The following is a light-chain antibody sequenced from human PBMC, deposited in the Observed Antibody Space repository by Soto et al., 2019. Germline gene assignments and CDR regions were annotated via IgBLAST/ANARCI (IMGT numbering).Light chain of an antibody. J-gene: IGLJ2*01. V-gene: IGLV1-44*01. Sequence: QSALTQPPSASGTPGQRVTISCSGSSSNIGSNTVNWYQQLPGSAPKLLMYSTNQPPSGVPDRFSGSKSGTSASLAISGLQSEDEADYYCAAWDVSLNVVLFGGGTKLTVL. CDR3: AAWDVSLNVVL. CDR1: SSNIGSNT. CDR2: STN.